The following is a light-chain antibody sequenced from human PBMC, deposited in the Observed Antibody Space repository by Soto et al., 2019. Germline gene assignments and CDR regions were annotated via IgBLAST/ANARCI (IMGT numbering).Light chain of an antibody. V-gene: IGKV4-1*01. CDR2: WAS. Sequence: IVMTQSPDSLAVSLGERATINCKSSQSLLYTSNDKNYLAWYQQKPGQPPNLLITWASARESGVPDRFSGSGSGTDFTLTISSLQAEDVAVYYCQQYFITGTFGQGTKVEVK. CDR3: QQYFITGT. J-gene: IGKJ1*01. CDR1: QSLLYTSNDKNY.